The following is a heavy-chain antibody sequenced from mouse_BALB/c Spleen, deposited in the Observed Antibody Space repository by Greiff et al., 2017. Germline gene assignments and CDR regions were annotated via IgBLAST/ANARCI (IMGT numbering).Heavy chain of an antibody. CDR3: ARGQLGSYYYAMDY. Sequence: VQLKQSGPELVKPGASVKIPCKASGYTFTDYNMDWVKQSHGKSLEWIGDINPNNGGTIYNQKFKGKATLTVDKSSSTAYMELRSLTSEDTAVYYCARGQLGSYYYAMDYWGQGTSGTVSS. J-gene: IGHJ4*01. CDR2: INPNNGGT. CDR1: GYTFTDYN. V-gene: IGHV1-18*01. D-gene: IGHD3-2*01.